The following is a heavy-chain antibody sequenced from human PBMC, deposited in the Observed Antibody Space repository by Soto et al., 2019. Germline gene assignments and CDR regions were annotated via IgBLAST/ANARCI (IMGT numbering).Heavy chain of an antibody. CDR1: GGLFSRFA. CDR3: ARVVGPYVWFNEF. J-gene: IGHJ4*02. D-gene: IGHD3-16*01. V-gene: IGHV1-69*01. CDR2: IIPAFVTT. Sequence: QAHMVQSGPEVKKPGSSVKVSCKDSGGLFSRFAISLVRQAPGQGLEWLGVIIPAFVTTYYADKVQDRLTITADESTNTAYMKLRSLTYGYTAICYYARVVGPYVWFNEFWGQGTLVTVSS.